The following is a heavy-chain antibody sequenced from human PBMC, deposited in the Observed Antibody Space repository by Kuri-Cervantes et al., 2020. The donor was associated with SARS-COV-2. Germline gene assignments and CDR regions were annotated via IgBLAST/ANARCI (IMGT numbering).Heavy chain of an antibody. V-gene: IGHV3-30*02. Sequence: GESLKISCAASGFTFSSYGMHWVRQAPGKGLEWVACIRYDGSNKYYADSVKGRFTISRDNSKNTLYLQMNSLRAEDTAVYYCAKDAGSGHFWSGYSGGNWFDPWGQGTLVTVSS. J-gene: IGHJ5*02. D-gene: IGHD3-3*02. CDR2: IRYDGSNK. CDR3: AKDAGSGHFWSGYSGGNWFDP. CDR1: GFTFSSYG.